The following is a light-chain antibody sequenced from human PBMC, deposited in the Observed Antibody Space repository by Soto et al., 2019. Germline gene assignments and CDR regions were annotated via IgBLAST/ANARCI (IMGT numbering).Light chain of an antibody. J-gene: IGKJ4*01. CDR2: ATS. CDR3: QQYSDWPLT. Sequence: EIVMTQSPATLSVSPGERATLSCRASQSVGNNFAWYQQKPGQAPRLLIFATSTRATGVPGRFSGSGSGTEFTLPISSLQSEDFAVYYCQQYSDWPLTFGGGTKVEIE. CDR1: QSVGNN. V-gene: IGKV3-15*01.